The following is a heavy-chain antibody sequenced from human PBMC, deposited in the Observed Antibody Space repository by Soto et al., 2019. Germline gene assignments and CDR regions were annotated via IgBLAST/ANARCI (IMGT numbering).Heavy chain of an antibody. D-gene: IGHD6-19*01. CDR2: ISAYNGNT. Sequence: ASVKVSCKASGYTFTSYGISWVRQAPGQGLEWMGWISAYNGNTNYAQKLQGRVTMTTDTSTSTAYMELRSLRSDDTAVYYCARDATETPILIAVAGTEDWFDPWGQGTLVTVSS. CDR1: GYTFTSYG. V-gene: IGHV1-18*01. J-gene: IGHJ5*02. CDR3: ARDATETPILIAVAGTEDWFDP.